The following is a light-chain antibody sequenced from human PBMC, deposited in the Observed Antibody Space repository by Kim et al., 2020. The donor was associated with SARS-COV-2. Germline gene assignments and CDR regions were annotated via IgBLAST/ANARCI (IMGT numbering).Light chain of an antibody. Sequence: SASIGDRVTITCRATQDIRNDLGCYQQKPGKAPELLIYAASSLQSGVPSRFAGSGSGTDFTLTISSLQPEDFATYYCLQDYNYPYTFGQGTKLEI. J-gene: IGKJ2*01. CDR2: AAS. CDR1: QDIRND. CDR3: LQDYNYPYT. V-gene: IGKV1-6*01.